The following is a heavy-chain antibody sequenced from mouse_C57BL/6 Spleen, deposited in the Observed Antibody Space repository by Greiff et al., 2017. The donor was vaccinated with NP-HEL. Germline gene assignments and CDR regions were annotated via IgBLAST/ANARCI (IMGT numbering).Heavy chain of an antibody. CDR1: GYTFTSYW. CDR3: ARSVYGNFDV. J-gene: IGHJ1*03. Sequence: QVQLQQPGAELVMPGASVKLSCKASGYTFTSYWMHWVKQRPGQGLEWIGEIDPSDSYTNYNQKFKGKSTLTVDKSSSTAYMQLSSLTSDDSAVYSCARSVYGNFDVWGTGTTVTVSS. CDR2: IDPSDSYT. D-gene: IGHD2-1*01. V-gene: IGHV1-69*01.